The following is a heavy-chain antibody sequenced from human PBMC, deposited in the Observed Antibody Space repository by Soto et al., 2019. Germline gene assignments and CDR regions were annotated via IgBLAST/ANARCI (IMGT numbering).Heavy chain of an antibody. D-gene: IGHD6-19*01. Sequence: QRQLQESGPGLVRPSQTLSLTCSVSGGSITSGGYYWGWISKLTGKGMEWVAYVYSRGRTYYNPSLKSLFSISLDTSKNQFALFLSSVDVADTAIYYCATSDNDVCGAGDTWGHWSVVPVSS. J-gene: IGHJ3*02. CDR2: VYSRGRT. CDR1: GGSITSGGYY. V-gene: IGHV4-31*01. CDR3: ATSDNDVCGAGDT.